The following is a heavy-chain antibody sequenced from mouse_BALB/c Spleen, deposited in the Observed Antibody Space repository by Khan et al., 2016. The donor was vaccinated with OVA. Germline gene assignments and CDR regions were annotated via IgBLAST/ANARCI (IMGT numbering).Heavy chain of an antibody. D-gene: IGHD1-2*01. V-gene: IGHV3-1*02. CDR1: AYSITGGYG. CDR2: ISYSGSI. J-gene: IGHJ2*01. Sequence: DAHPQLSRPRLVKPSQSLSPTSPVTAYSITGGYGWYWIRQVPGNKLEWVGYISYSGSINSNPSLKSRISITRNTSKNQFFLQLNSETTENTATYNCARTALIKYWGQGTTLTVSS. CDR3: ARTALIKY.